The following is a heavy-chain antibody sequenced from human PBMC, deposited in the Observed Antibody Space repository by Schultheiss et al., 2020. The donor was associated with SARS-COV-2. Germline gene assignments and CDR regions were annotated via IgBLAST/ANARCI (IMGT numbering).Heavy chain of an antibody. D-gene: IGHD2-21*01. CDR3: AKEVNHYYYFAMDV. V-gene: IGHV3-30*18. CDR1: GLTFSRFG. CDR2: ISYDGSIS. J-gene: IGHJ6*02. Sequence: GGSLRLSCAASGLTFSRFGMHWVRQAPGKGLEWMATISYDGSISYYADSVKGRFTISRDNSKNTLYLQMNSLRVEDTAIYYCAKEVNHYYYFAMDVWGQGTTVTVSS.